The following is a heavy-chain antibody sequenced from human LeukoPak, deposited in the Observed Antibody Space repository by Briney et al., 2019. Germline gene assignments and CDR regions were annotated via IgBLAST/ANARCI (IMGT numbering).Heavy chain of an antibody. CDR3: AKDAPSGYCSGGTCNDSPFDS. CDR1: GFTFSNYA. CDR2: STGGADIT. V-gene: IGHV3-23*01. Sequence: GGSLRLSCAASGFTFSNYAMTWVRQAPGKGLEWVSLSTGGADITYYADSVKGRFTISRDNSKNMLFLQMNSLRVEDTAVYYCAKDAPSGYCSGGTCNDSPFDSWGQGTLVTVSS. J-gene: IGHJ4*02. D-gene: IGHD2-15*01.